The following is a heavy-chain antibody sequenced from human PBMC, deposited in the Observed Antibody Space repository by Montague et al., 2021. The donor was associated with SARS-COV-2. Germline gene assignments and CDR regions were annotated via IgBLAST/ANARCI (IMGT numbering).Heavy chain of an antibody. V-gene: IGHV4-39*01. CDR1: GGSISSSSYY. D-gene: IGHD3-16*01. J-gene: IGHJ4*02. CDR2: IYYSGST. CDR3: AGHPLRMITFGGVMGFDY. Sequence: SETLSLTCTVSGGSISSSSYYWGWIRQPPGKGLEWIGSIYYSGSTYYNPSLKSRVTISVDTSKNQFSLKLSSVTAADTAVYYCAGHPLRMITFGGVMGFDYWGQGTLVTVSS.